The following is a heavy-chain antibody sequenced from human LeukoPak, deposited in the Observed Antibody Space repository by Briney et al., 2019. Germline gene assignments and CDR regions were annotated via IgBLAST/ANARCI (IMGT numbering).Heavy chain of an antibody. V-gene: IGHV1-69*05. D-gene: IGHD2-8*01. CDR3: ASSRYCTNGVCSNY. CDR1: GGTFSSYA. CDR2: IIPIFGTA. Sequence: SVKVSCKASGGTFSSYAISWVRQAPGQGLEWMGGIIPIFGTANYAQKFQGRVTITTDESTSTACMELSSLRSEDTAVYYCASSRYCTNGVCSNYWGQGTLVTVSS. J-gene: IGHJ4*02.